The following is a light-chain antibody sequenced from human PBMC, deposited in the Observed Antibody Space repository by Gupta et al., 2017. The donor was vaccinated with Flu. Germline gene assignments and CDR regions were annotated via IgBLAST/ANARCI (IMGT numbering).Light chain of an antibody. V-gene: IGKV1-39*01. CDR1: EVINTY. Sequence: VGDRVTITCRTSEVINTYLNWYQQKPGKAPKLLIYVASHLQSGVPSRFSGSGSGTDFTLTISNIQLEDFATYYCQQSQSTWLTFGGGTKVEI. J-gene: IGKJ4*01. CDR3: QQSQSTWLT. CDR2: VAS.